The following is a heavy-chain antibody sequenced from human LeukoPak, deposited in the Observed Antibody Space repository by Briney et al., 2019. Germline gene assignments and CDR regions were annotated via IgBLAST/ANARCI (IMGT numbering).Heavy chain of an antibody. Sequence: GESLKISCKGSGYSFTTYWIAWVRQMPGKGLEWMGIIYPGDSDTRCSPSFQGQVTISADKSISTAYLQWSSLKASDTAMYYCARHVGQQLADNNFDYWGQGTLVTVSS. CDR2: IYPGDSDT. D-gene: IGHD6-13*01. CDR1: GYSFTTYW. J-gene: IGHJ4*02. CDR3: ARHVGQQLADNNFDY. V-gene: IGHV5-51*01.